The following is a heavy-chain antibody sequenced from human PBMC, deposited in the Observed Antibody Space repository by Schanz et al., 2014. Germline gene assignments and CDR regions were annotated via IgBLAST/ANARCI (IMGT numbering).Heavy chain of an antibody. Sequence: EVQLVESGGGLVQPGGSLRLSRAASGFTFSSYDMDWVRQAPGKGLEWVSAINGNGGITYYADPVKGRFTISRDNSKNALYLQMNSLRAEDTAVYYCAKDQGSYGSGSYSYFDYWGQGTLATVSS. CDR2: INGNGGIT. V-gene: IGHV3-23*04. J-gene: IGHJ4*02. D-gene: IGHD3-10*01. CDR1: GFTFSSYD. CDR3: AKDQGSYGSGSYSYFDY.